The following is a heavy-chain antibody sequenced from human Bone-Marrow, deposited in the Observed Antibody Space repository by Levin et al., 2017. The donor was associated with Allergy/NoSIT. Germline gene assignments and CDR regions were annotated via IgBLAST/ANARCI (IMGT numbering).Heavy chain of an antibody. CDR1: GYAFTRRD. J-gene: IGHJ6*02. Sequence: ASVKVSCKASGYAFTRRDINWVRQAPGQGLEWMGWMNPISGDTGYAQKFQGRVAMTRDTSIMTAYMELSSLTSEDTAVYYCARGPEYHPYEYSYYSLDVWGQGTTVTVSS. V-gene: IGHV1-8*01. D-gene: IGHD1-14*01. CDR3: ARGPEYHPYEYSYYSLDV. CDR2: MNPISGDT.